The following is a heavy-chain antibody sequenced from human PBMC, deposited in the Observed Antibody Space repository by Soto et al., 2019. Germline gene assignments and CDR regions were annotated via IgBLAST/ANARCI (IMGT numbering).Heavy chain of an antibody. CDR2: ISAYNGNT. D-gene: IGHD6-19*01. CDR3: ARQIQCLEIAETWYFDL. J-gene: IGHJ2*01. Sequence: GASVKVSCKASGYTFTSYGISWVRQAPGQGLEWMGWISAYNGNTNYAQKLQGRVTMTTDTSTSTAYMELRSLRSDDTAVYYCARQIQCLEIAETWYFDLWGRGTLVTVSS. CDR1: GYTFTSYG. V-gene: IGHV1-18*01.